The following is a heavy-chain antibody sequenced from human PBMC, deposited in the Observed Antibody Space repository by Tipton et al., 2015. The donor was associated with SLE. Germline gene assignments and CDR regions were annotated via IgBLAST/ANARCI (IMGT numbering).Heavy chain of an antibody. V-gene: IGHV3-30-3*01. CDR1: GFTFSSYA. D-gene: IGHD6-13*01. Sequence: RSLRLSCAASGFTFSSYAMHWVRQAPGKGLEWVAVISYDGSNQYYADSVKGRFTISRDNSKNTLYLQMNSLRAEDTAVYYCARGGGVAAPLDYWGQGTLVTVSS. J-gene: IGHJ4*02. CDR3: ARGGGVAAPLDY. CDR2: ISYDGSNQ.